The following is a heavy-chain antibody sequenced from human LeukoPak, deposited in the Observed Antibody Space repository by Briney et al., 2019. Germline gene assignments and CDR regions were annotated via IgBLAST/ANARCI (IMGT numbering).Heavy chain of an antibody. CDR2: IDHRGDT. J-gene: IGHJ4*03. CDR3: ARGATISETGYFDF. V-gene: IGHV4-34*01. D-gene: IGHD5-24*01. CDR1: AGSFSRYY. Sequence: PSETLSLTCAVYAGSFSRYYWSWIRQSQGKGLEWIAEIDHRGDTNYNPSVKSRVTISVDTSKNQFSLKVRSLTAADTAVYYCARGATISETGYFDFWGQGTLVTVSS.